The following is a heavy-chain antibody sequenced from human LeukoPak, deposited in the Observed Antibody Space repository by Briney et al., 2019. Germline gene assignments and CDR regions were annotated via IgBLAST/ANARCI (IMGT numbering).Heavy chain of an antibody. CDR2: INHSGST. Sequence: SETLSLTCAVYGGSFSGCYWSWIRQPPGKGLEWIGEINHSGSTNYNPTLKSRVTISVDTSKNQFSLKLSSVTAADTAVYYCARGFNFPYSSRYWWFDPWGQGTLVTVSS. V-gene: IGHV4-34*01. D-gene: IGHD6-13*01. CDR1: GGSFSGCY. CDR3: ARGFNFPYSSRYWWFDP. J-gene: IGHJ5*02.